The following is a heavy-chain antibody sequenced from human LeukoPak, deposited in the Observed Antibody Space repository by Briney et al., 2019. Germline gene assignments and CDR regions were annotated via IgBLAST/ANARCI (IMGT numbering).Heavy chain of an antibody. CDR3: ARSGRYSSGSHPFDY. J-gene: IGHJ4*02. CDR1: GFSLSSSGVG. D-gene: IGHD6-19*01. Sequence: SGPTLVKPTQTLTLTCTFSGFSLSSSGVGVAWTRQPPGKALEWLALIYWDGDKRHSPSLKRRLTITKDTSKNQVVLTMTNMGPVDTATYFCARSGRYSSGSHPFDYWGQGTLVTVSS. CDR2: IYWDGDK. V-gene: IGHV2-5*02.